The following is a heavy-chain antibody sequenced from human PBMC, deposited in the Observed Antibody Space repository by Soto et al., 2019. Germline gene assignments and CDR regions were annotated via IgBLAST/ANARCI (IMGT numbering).Heavy chain of an antibody. Sequence: QPGGSLRLSCAASGFTFSSYGMHWVRQAPGKGLEWVAVISYDGSNKYYADSVKGRFTISRDNSKNTLYLQMNSLRAEDTAVYYCAKFLSIIVGATALDYWGQGTLVTVSS. CDR1: GFTFSSYG. D-gene: IGHD1-26*01. CDR3: AKFLSIIVGATALDY. V-gene: IGHV3-30*18. CDR2: ISYDGSNK. J-gene: IGHJ4*02.